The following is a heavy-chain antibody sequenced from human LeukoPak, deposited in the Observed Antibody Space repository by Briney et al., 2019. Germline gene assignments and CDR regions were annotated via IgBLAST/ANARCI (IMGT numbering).Heavy chain of an antibody. D-gene: IGHD2-15*01. CDR1: GYTFTSYV. CDR3: ARDWYCSGGSCYSLIYNSYSGMDV. CDR2: ISAYNCNT. V-gene: IGHV1-18*01. Sequence: SSVKVPCKASGYTFTSYVISWVRQAPGQGLEGRGWISAYNCNTNYAQKLQGRVTMTTDTSPSTAYMEMRRLRSDDTAVYYCARDWYCSGGSCYSLIYNSYSGMDVWGQGTTVTVSS. J-gene: IGHJ6*02.